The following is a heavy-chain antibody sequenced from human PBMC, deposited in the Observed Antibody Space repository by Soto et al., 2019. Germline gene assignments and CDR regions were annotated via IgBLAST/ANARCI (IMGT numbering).Heavy chain of an antibody. Sequence: XGSLRLYCAASGFTFSSYSMNWVRQAPGKGLEWVSSISSSSSYIYYADSVKGRFTISRDNAKNSLYLQMNSLRAEDTAVYYCARVSYYYDSSGYPGYWGQGTLVTVSS. CDR1: GFTFSSYS. J-gene: IGHJ4*02. CDR2: ISSSSSYI. D-gene: IGHD3-22*01. CDR3: ARVSYYYDSSGYPGY. V-gene: IGHV3-21*01.